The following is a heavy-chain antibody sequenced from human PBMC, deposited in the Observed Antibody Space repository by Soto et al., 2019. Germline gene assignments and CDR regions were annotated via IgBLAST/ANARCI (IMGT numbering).Heavy chain of an antibody. CDR1: GGSISSYY. D-gene: IGHD5-12*01. J-gene: IGHJ4*02. Sequence: SETLSLTCTVSGGSISSYYWSWIRQPPGKGLEWIGYIYYSGSTNYNPSLKSRVTISVDTSKNQFSLKLSSVTAADTAVYYCARHVYIVATFDYWGQGTLVTVSS. V-gene: IGHV4-59*08. CDR2: IYYSGST. CDR3: ARHVYIVATFDY.